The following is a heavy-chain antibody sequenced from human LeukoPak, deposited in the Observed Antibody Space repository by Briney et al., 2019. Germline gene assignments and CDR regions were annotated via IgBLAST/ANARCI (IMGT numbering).Heavy chain of an antibody. V-gene: IGHV1-2*02. D-gene: IGHD3-10*01. J-gene: IGHJ5*02. CDR2: INPNSGGT. CDR3: ARPRGGSPGLFDWFDP. Sequence: ASVKVSCKASGYTFTGYYMHWVRQAPGQGLEWMGWINPNSGGTNYAQKFQGRVTMTRDTSISPAYMELSRLRSDDTAVYYCARPRGGSPGLFDWFDPWGQGTLVTVSS. CDR1: GYTFTGYY.